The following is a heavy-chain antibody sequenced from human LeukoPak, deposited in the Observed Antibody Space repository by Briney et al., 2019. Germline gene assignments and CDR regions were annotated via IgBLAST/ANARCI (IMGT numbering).Heavy chain of an antibody. D-gene: IGHD3-22*01. CDR3: ARDLTSYYYDSSGYYYGPDY. CDR1: GFTFSSYS. CDR2: ISSSSSTI. V-gene: IGHV3-48*04. Sequence: GGSLRLSCAASGFTFSSYSMNWVRQAPGKGLEWVSYISSSSSTIYYADSVKGRLTISRDNAKNSLYLQMNSLRAEDTAVYYCARDLTSYYYDSSGYYYGPDYWGQGTLVTVSS. J-gene: IGHJ4*02.